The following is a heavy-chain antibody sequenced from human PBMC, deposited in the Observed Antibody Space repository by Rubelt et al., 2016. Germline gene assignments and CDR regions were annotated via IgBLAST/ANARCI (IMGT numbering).Heavy chain of an antibody. CDR1: GYTFTGYY. CDR3: ARFAIGGHSSGYLFDY. J-gene: IGHJ4*02. CDR2: INPNSGGT. D-gene: IGHD3-22*01. V-gene: IGHV1-2*02. Sequence: QVQLVQSGAEVKKPGASVKVSCKASGYTFTGYYMHWVRQAPGQGLEWMGWINPNSGGTNYARKFKGRVPMPRETYISTAYMELSRLGSDDTAVYYCARFAIGGHSSGYLFDYWGQGTLVTVSS.